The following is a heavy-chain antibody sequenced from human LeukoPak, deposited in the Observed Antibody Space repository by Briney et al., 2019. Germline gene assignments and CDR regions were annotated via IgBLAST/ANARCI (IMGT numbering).Heavy chain of an antibody. V-gene: IGHV4-39*07. J-gene: IGHJ3*01. D-gene: IGHD2/OR15-2a*01. CDR3: ARKRGAFPSL. CDR2: IYYTGST. CDR1: GLAISGSSYY. Sequence: SSETLSLTCSVSGLAISGSSYYWAWIRQPPGKGLEYIGSIYYTGSTYYNPSLKSRVTISLDTSKNQFSLRLTSVTAADTAVYYCARKRGAFPSLWGPGTMVTVSS.